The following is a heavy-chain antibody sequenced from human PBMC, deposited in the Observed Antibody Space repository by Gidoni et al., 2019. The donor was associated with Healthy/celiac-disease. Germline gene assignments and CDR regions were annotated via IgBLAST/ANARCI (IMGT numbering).Heavy chain of an antibody. V-gene: IGHV3-23*01. D-gene: IGHD3-3*01. Sequence: VKGRFTISRDNSKNTLYLQMNSLRAEDTAVYYCAKDRDDFLFYIWGQGTMVTVSS. J-gene: IGHJ3*02. CDR3: AKDRDDFLFYI.